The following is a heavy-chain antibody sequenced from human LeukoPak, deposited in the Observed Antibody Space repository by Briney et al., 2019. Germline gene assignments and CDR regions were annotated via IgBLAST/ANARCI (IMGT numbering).Heavy chain of an antibody. CDR3: TRVGYIDEGIDY. CDR1: GFTLSSYA. Sequence: PGGSLRLSCAAPGFTLSSYAMSWVRQAPGKGLEWVANIKQDGSKKSYVDSVKGRFTISRDNAKNSLYLQMNSLRAEDTAIYYCTRVGYIDEGIDYWGQGTLVTVSS. CDR2: IKQDGSKK. V-gene: IGHV3-7*04. D-gene: IGHD5-24*01. J-gene: IGHJ4*02.